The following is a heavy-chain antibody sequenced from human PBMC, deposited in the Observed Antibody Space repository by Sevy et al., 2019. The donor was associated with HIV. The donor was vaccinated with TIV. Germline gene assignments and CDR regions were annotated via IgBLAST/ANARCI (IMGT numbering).Heavy chain of an antibody. V-gene: IGHV4-30-4*01. Sequence: LSLTCTVSGGSISSGDYYWSWIRQPPGKGLEWIGYIYYSGSTYYNPSLKSRVTISVDTSKNQFSLKLSSVTAADTAVYYCARGGITMVRGVISPPKVWFDPWGQGTLVTVSS. J-gene: IGHJ5*02. D-gene: IGHD3-10*01. CDR2: IYYSGST. CDR1: GGSISSGDYY. CDR3: ARGGITMVRGVISPPKVWFDP.